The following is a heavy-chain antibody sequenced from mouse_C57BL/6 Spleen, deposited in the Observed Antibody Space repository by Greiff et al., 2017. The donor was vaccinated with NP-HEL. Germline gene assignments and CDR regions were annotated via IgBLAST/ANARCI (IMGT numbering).Heavy chain of an antibody. CDR2: INPNNGGT. CDR3: ARRGTVVATDYAMDY. J-gene: IGHJ4*01. D-gene: IGHD1-1*01. V-gene: IGHV1-22*01. Sequence: EVQLQQSGPELVKPGASVKMSCKASGYTFTDYNMHWVKQSHGKSLEWIGYINPNNGGTSYNQKFKGKATLTVNKSSSTAYMERRSLTSEAAAVYYCARRGTVVATDYAMDYWGQGTSVTVSS. CDR1: GYTFTDYN.